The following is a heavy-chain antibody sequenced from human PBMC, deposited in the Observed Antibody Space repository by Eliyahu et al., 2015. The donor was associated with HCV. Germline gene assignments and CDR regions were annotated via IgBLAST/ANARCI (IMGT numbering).Heavy chain of an antibody. J-gene: IGHJ6*02. CDR3: ARPIVGATSTSRYYYGMDV. V-gene: IGHV1-69*01. CDR1: GGTFSSYX. Sequence: QVQLVQSGAEVKKPXSSVKVSCKASGGTFSSYXIXWVRQAPGQGLEWMGGIIPIFGTANYAQKFQGRVTITADESTSTAYMELSSLRSEDTAVYYCARPIVGATSTSRYYYGMDVWGQGTTVTVSS. D-gene: IGHD1-26*01. CDR2: IIPIFGTA.